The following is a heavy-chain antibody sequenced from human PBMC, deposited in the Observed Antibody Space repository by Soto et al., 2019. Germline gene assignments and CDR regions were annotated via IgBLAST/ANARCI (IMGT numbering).Heavy chain of an antibody. CDR1: GFALSTSGAG. Sequence: QITLKESGPTLVKPTQTLTLTCTFSGFALSTSGAGVGWIRQPPGKALEWLALIYWDDDKRYSPSLRSRLTITKDTSKNQVVLTMTNMDPVDTATYYCAHRTIQVYGMDVWGQGTTVTVSS. V-gene: IGHV2-5*02. D-gene: IGHD5-18*01. CDR2: IYWDDDK. J-gene: IGHJ6*02. CDR3: AHRTIQVYGMDV.